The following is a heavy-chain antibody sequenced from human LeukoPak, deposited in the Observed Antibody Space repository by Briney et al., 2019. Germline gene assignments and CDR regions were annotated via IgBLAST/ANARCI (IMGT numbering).Heavy chain of an antibody. CDR3: ARGSGNVDY. CDR2: IIPIFGTA. CDR1: GYTFSVYG. D-gene: IGHD1-26*01. Sequence: SVQVSCKASGYTFSVYGITWVRQAPGQGLEWMGGIIPIFGTANYAQKFQGRVTITADESTSTAYMELSRLRSDDTAVYYCARGSGNVDYWGQGTLVTVSS. J-gene: IGHJ4*02. V-gene: IGHV1-69*13.